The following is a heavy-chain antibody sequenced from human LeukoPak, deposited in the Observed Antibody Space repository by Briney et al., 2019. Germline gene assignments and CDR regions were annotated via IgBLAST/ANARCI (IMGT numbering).Heavy chain of an antibody. D-gene: IGHD3-3*01. Sequence: ASVKVSCKASGYTLTSYGISWVRQAPGQGLEWMGWISAYNGNTNYAQKLQGRVTMTTDTSTSTAYMELRSRRSDDTAVYYCARGGTYYDFWSGYFGVPWFDYWGQGTLVTVSS. CDR1: GYTLTSYG. V-gene: IGHV1-18*01. CDR2: ISAYNGNT. CDR3: ARGGTYYDFWSGYFGVPWFDY. J-gene: IGHJ4*02.